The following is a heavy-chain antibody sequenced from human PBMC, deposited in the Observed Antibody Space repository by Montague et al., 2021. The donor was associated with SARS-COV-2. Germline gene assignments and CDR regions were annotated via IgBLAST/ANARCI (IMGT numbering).Heavy chain of an antibody. J-gene: IGHJ1*01. CDR2: TFYRSQWHT. CDR3: ARDGDYGGTWYSFIQN. D-gene: IGHD4-17*01. V-gene: IGHV6-1*01. CDR1: GDSVSSDTAA. Sequence: CAISGDSVSSDTAAWHWIRQSPSRGLEWLGRTFYRSQWHTDSAASVRSRISFSGDISKNQFSLHLNSVTPEDTAIYYCARDGDYGGTWYSFIQNGGQGNPVIVSS.